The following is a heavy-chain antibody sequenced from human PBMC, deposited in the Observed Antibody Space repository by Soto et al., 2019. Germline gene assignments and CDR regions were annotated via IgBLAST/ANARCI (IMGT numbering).Heavy chain of an antibody. J-gene: IGHJ4*02. D-gene: IGHD2-21*01. CDR3: ARHPLF. CDR2: ISGGGGSNT. Sequence: EVHLLESGGGLLQPGGSLRLSCAASGFAFGNYAMSWVRQAPGRGLEWVSTISGGGGSNTYYAESVMGRFTISRDNSKNTLYLQMNSLRAEDTAVYYCARHPLFWSQGTLVTVSS. CDR1: GFAFGNYA. V-gene: IGHV3-23*01.